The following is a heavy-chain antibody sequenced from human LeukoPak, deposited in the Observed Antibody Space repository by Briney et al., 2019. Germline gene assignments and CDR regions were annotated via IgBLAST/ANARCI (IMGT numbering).Heavy chain of an antibody. D-gene: IGHD3-10*01. Sequence: SETLSLTCTVSGGSINSGDYYWSWIRQPPGKGLEWIGYIYYSGSTYYNPSLKSRVTISVDRSKNQFSLKLSSVTAADTAVYYCARDLGGWFDPWGQGTLVTVSS. CDR1: GGSINSGDYY. CDR3: ARDLGGWFDP. J-gene: IGHJ5*02. V-gene: IGHV4-30-4*01. CDR2: IYYSGST.